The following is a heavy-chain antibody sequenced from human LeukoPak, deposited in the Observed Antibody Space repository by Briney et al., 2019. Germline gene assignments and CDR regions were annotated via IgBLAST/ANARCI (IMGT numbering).Heavy chain of an antibody. CDR2: INPNSGGT. D-gene: IGHD3-22*01. CDR1: GYTFTGYY. V-gene: IGHV1-2*06. CDR3: ARGPFYYDSSGWTFHFDY. Sequence: ASVKVSCKASGYTFTGYYMHWVRQAPGQGLEWMGRINPNSGGTNYAQKFQGRVTMTRDTSISTAYMELSRLRSDDTAVYYCARGPFYYDSSGWTFHFDYWGQGTLVTVSS. J-gene: IGHJ4*02.